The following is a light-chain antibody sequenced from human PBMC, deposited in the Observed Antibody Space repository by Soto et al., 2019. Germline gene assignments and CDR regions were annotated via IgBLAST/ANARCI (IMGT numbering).Light chain of an antibody. CDR2: GAS. Sequence: EVVLTHSPYTLSLSPGETATISRTPSHSLSPTYVAWYQQKPGQAPRLLIYGASFRATDIPNRFSGRGSGTDFTLSISRLETEDFAVYYCKQYVTSPRTFGKGTKVDIK. CDR3: KQYVTSPRT. J-gene: IGKJ1*01. V-gene: IGKV3-20*01. CDR1: HSLSPTY.